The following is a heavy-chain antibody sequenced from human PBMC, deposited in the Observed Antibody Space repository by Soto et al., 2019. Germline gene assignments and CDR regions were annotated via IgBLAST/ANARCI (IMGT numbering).Heavy chain of an antibody. J-gene: IGHJ6*02. CDR1: GGSISSYY. D-gene: IGHD1-7*01. CDR2: IYYSGGT. Sequence: SETLSLTCTVSGGSISSYYWSWIRQPPGKGLEWIGYIYYSGGTNYNPSLKSRVTISVDTSKNQFSLKLSSVTAADTAVYYCARETSVELYYYGMDVWGQGTTVTVSS. CDR3: ARETSVELYYYGMDV. V-gene: IGHV4-59*12.